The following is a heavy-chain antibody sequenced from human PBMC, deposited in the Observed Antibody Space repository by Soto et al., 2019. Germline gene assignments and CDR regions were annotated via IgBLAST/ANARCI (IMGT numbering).Heavy chain of an antibody. CDR3: ARDGSDSYGLDV. D-gene: IGHD3-10*01. CDR1: GGSISSYY. CDR2: IYNGGNT. Sequence: SETLSLTCTVSGGSISSYYWSWIRQSAGKGLEWIGRIYNGGNTQYNPSLKSRVTMSADTSKNQFSLRLNSVTAADTAVYYCARDGSDSYGLDVWGQGTTVTVSS. J-gene: IGHJ6*02. V-gene: IGHV4-4*07.